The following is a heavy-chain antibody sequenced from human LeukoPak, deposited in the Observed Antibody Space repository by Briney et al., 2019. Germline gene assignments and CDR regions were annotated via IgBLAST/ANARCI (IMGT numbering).Heavy chain of an antibody. V-gene: IGHV3-49*04. CDR2: IRSKAYGGTT. D-gene: IGHD3-10*01. J-gene: IGHJ4*02. CDR3: TRARASYYFDY. CDR1: GFTFGDYA. Sequence: PGGSLRLSCTASGFTFGDYAMSRVRQAPGKGLEWVGFIRSKAYGGTTEYAASVKGRFTISRDDSRSIAYLQMSSLKTEDTAVYYCTRARASYYFDYWGQGTLVTVSS.